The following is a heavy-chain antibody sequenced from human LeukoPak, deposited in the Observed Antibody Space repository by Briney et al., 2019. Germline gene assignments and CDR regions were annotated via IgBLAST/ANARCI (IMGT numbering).Heavy chain of an antibody. CDR2: ISSSGSTM. J-gene: IGHJ6*04. Sequence: GGSLRLSCAASGFTFSSYEMNWVRQAPGKGLEWVSYISSSGSTMYYADSVKGRFTISRDNAKNSLYLQMNSLRAEDTAVYYCARSGAAAGIEGMDVWGKGTTVTISS. V-gene: IGHV3-48*03. D-gene: IGHD6-13*01. CDR3: ARSGAAAGIEGMDV. CDR1: GFTFSSYE.